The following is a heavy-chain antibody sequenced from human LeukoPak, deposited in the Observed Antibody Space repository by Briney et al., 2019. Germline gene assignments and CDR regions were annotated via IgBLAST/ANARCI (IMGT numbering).Heavy chain of an antibody. Sequence: ASVMVSCTTSGYSFTNYYMHWVRQAPGQGLEWMGIINPSGGSTNYAQKFQGRVTMTRDTSTSTVYMELSSLRSEDTAVYYCARDQGLTGYFDYWGQGTLVTVSS. D-gene: IGHD3-9*01. J-gene: IGHJ4*02. CDR3: ARDQGLTGYFDY. V-gene: IGHV1-46*01. CDR1: GYSFTNYY. CDR2: INPSGGST.